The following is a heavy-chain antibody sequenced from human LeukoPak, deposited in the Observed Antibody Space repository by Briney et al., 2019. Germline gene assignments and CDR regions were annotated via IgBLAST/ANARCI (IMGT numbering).Heavy chain of an antibody. CDR3: ARDGSGIVVVPADRSRFDP. CDR1: GYTFTSYG. D-gene: IGHD2-2*01. CDR2: ISAYNGNT. Sequence: EASVKVSCKASGYTFTSYGISWVRQAPGQGLEWMGWISAYNGNTKYAQKLQGRVTMTTDTSTSTAYMELRSLRSDDTAVYYCARDGSGIVVVPADRSRFDPWGQGTLVTVSS. J-gene: IGHJ5*02. V-gene: IGHV1-18*01.